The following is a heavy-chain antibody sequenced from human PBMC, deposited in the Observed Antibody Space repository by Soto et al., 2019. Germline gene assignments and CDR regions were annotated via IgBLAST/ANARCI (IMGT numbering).Heavy chain of an antibody. CDR1: GFTFSSYA. J-gene: IGHJ4*02. D-gene: IGHD3-10*01. Sequence: GGSLRLSCAASGFTFSSYAMSWVRQAPGKGLEWVSGISASGGSTYYPDSVKGRFTISRDNSKSMLFLQMNSLRVEDTAVFYCAKDVNFYASVFDYWGQGALVTVSS. V-gene: IGHV3-23*01. CDR2: ISASGGST. CDR3: AKDVNFYASVFDY.